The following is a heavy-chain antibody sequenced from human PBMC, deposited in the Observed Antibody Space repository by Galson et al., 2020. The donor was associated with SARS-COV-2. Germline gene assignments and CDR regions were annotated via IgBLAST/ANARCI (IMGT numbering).Heavy chain of an antibody. CDR2: IYPGDSDT. V-gene: IGHV5-51*01. CDR1: GYSFTNSW. CDR3: ARGRDGYRSPFDY. Sequence: PGGSLRLSCRGSGYSFTNSWIAWVRQMPGKGLEWMGNIYPGDSDTRYSPSFQGQVTISADKSINTAYLQWSSLKASDTAMYYCARGRDGYRSPFDYWGQGSLVTVSS. D-gene: IGHD5-12*01. J-gene: IGHJ4*02.